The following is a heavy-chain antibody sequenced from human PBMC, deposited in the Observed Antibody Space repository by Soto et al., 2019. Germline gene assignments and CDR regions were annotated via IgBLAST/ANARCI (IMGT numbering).Heavy chain of an antibody. CDR2: ISGSGDNT. D-gene: IGHD1-26*01. CDR1: GFTFSNYA. J-gene: IGHJ4*02. V-gene: IGHV3-23*01. CDR3: AKDLVGDTGY. Sequence: EVQLLESGGGLVQPGGSLRLSCVVSGFTFSNYAMSWVRQAPGKGLEWVSAISGSGDNTFYADSVKGRFTISRDNSKNTLYLQMNSLRAEDTAVYYCAKDLVGDTGYWGQGTLVTVSS.